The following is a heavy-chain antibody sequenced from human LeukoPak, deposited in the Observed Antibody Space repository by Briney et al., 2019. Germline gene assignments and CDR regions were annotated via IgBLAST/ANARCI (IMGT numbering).Heavy chain of an antibody. CDR1: GDSISSCY. D-gene: IGHD2-8*02. V-gene: IGHV4-59*01. CDR3: VRSGPYWNYYGMDV. J-gene: IGHJ6*02. Sequence: PSETLSLTCTVSGDSISSCYWSWIRQPPGKRLEWIGYIYYTGSTNYNSSLKSRVSISVDTSKNHFSLNLSSVTAADTAVYYCVRSGPYWNYYGMDVWGQGTTVTVSS. CDR2: IYYTGST.